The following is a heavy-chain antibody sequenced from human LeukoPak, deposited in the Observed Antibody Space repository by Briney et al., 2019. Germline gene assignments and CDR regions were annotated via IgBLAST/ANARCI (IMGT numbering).Heavy chain of an antibody. D-gene: IGHD6-13*01. V-gene: IGHV3-21*06. J-gene: IGHJ4*02. CDR1: GFGFSTYS. CDR2: ISRNSRYI. CDR3: ARVAEAAAFDS. Sequence: GGSLRLSCAASGFGFSTYSMNWVRQAPGKGLEWVSSISRNSRYIYYADSMRGRFTISRDNAKNSLYLQMNSLKPEDTAVYYCARVAEAAAFDSWGQGTLVTVSS.